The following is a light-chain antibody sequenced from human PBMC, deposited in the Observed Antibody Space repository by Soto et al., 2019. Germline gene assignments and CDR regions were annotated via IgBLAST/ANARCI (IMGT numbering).Light chain of an antibody. J-gene: IGKJ2*01. Sequence: DIQMTQSPSTLSASVGDRDTITCRASQSISTWLAWYQQKPGKAPKLLLYKASSLRNGVPSRFSGSGSGTEFTLTIYSLQPDDFASYYCQQYNGYPHTFGQGTKLEIK. CDR3: QQYNGYPHT. V-gene: IGKV1-5*03. CDR1: QSISTW. CDR2: KAS.